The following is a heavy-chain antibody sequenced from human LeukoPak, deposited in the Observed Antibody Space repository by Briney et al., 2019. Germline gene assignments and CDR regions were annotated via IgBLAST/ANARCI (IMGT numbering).Heavy chain of an antibody. D-gene: IGHD2-21*02. Sequence: PGGSLRLSCAASGFTFSSYAMSWVRQAPGKGLEWVSAISGSGGSTYYADSVKGRFTISRDNSKNTLYPQMNSLRAEDTAVYYCAKRVTAANYYYYGMDVWGKGTTVTVSS. CDR2: ISGSGGST. V-gene: IGHV3-23*01. CDR1: GFTFSSYA. J-gene: IGHJ6*04. CDR3: AKRVTAANYYYYGMDV.